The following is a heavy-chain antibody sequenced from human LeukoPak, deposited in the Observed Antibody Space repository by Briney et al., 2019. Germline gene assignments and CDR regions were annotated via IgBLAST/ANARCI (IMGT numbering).Heavy chain of an antibody. V-gene: IGHV3-21*04. CDR2: ISSSSSYI. J-gene: IGHJ4*02. Sequence: GGSLRLSCAASGFTFSSYSMNWVRQAPGKGLEWVSSISSSSSYIYYADSVKGRFTISRDNSKNTLYLQMNSLRAEDTAVYYCAKFSLPIVVVPAADYFDYWGQGTLVTVSS. CDR1: GFTFSSYS. D-gene: IGHD2-2*01. CDR3: AKFSLPIVVVPAADYFDY.